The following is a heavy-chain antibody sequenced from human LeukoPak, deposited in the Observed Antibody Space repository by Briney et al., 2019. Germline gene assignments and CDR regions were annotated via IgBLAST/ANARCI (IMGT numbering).Heavy chain of an antibody. J-gene: IGHJ5*02. CDR3: ARNPLETGWFDP. CDR1: GGSVSSGSYY. V-gene: IGHV4-61*01. D-gene: IGHD5-24*01. CDR2: IYYSGST. Sequence: TSETLSLTCTVSGGSVSSGSYYWSWIRQPPGKGLEWIGYIYYSGSTNYNPSLKSRVTISVDTSKNQFSLKLSSVTAADTAVYYCARNPLETGWFDPWGQGTLVTVSS.